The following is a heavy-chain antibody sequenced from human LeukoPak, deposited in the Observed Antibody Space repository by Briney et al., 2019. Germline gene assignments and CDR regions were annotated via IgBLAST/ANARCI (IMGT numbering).Heavy chain of an antibody. J-gene: IGHJ4*02. CDR1: GGTFSSYT. CDR3: ARDQEGFDY. V-gene: IGHV1-46*01. CDR2: IYPRDGST. Sequence: ASVKVSCKASGGTFSSYTISWVRQAPGQGLEWMGMIYPRDGSTSYAQKFQGRVTVTRDTSTSTVHMELSGLRSEDTAVYYCARDQEGFDYWGQGTLVTVSS.